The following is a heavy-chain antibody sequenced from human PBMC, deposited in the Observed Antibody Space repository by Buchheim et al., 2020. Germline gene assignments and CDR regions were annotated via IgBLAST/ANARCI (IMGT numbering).Heavy chain of an antibody. D-gene: IGHD4-11*01. J-gene: IGHJ6*02. CDR1: GGSISSYY. CDR3: ARAIDDDYSLKFFLGGVTSLSYGMDV. CDR2: IYYSGST. V-gene: IGHV4-59*01. Sequence: QVQLQESGPGLVRPSETLSLTCTVSGGSISSYYWSWIRQPPGKGLEWIGYIYYSGSTNYNPSLKSRVTISVDTSKNQFSLKLSSVTAADTAVYYCARAIDDDYSLKFFLGGVTSLSYGMDVWGQGTT.